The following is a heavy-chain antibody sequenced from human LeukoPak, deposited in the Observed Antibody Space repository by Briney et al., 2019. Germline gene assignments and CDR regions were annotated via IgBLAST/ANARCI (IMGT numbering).Heavy chain of an antibody. Sequence: ASVKVSCKASGYTFTSYGISWVRQAPGQGLEWMGWISAHNGNTNYAQKLQGRVTMTTDTSTSTAYMELRSLRSDDTAVYYCARDRKRYCSGGSCYNFDYWGQGTLVTVSS. V-gene: IGHV1-18*01. CDR2: ISAHNGNT. J-gene: IGHJ4*02. D-gene: IGHD2-15*01. CDR1: GYTFTSYG. CDR3: ARDRKRYCSGGSCYNFDY.